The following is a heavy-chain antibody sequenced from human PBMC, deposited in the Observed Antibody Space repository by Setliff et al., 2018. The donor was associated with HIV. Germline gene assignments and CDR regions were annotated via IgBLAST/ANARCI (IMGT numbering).Heavy chain of an antibody. J-gene: IGHJ4*02. CDR3: AREVAADGTYFDY. Sequence: LRLSCAASGFTFTNYWMHWVRQAPGKGLEWVANIKEDGSEKYYVDSVRGRFTISRDNAKNSLYLQMNSLRAEDSAVYYCAREVAADGTYFDYWGQGTLVTVSS. CDR2: IKEDGSEK. V-gene: IGHV3-7*01. D-gene: IGHD6-13*01. CDR1: GFTFTNYW.